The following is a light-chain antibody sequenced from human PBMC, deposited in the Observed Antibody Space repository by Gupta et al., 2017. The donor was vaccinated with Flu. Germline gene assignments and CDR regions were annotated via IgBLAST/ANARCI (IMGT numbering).Light chain of an antibody. Sequence: WSRDKLGDQYASWYHQRAGHSPILLSYKHTDRPAGIPERFSGSSTRNTATLTISGAQALDEGDYYCQAWDSSTVVFGGGTKLTVL. CDR2: KHT. CDR3: QAWDSSTVV. V-gene: IGLV3-1*01. CDR1: KLGDQY. J-gene: IGLJ2*01.